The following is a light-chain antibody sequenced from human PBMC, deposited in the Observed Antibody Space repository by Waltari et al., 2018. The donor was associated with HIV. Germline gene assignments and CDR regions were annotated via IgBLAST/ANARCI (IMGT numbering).Light chain of an antibody. Sequence: EVLLTQSPVTLSVSRGERVTLSCSASQSVNSHLSWYQHKPGQAPRLLIYGASTRDTGIPARFCGSGSGTEFSLTISSLQSEDFAVYYCQQYNDWPPYTFGQGTKLEI. V-gene: IGKV3D-15*01. CDR3: QQYNDWPPYT. CDR2: GAS. J-gene: IGKJ2*01. CDR1: QSVNSH.